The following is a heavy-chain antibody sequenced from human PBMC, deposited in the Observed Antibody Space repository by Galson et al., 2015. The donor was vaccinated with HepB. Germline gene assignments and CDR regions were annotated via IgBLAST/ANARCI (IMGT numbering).Heavy chain of an antibody. CDR3: ARVYCRSGGCSTWGY. J-gene: IGHJ4*02. D-gene: IGHD2-15*01. Sequence: SLRLSCAASGFTFSDYYMDWVRQAPGKGLEWVGRTRDKANSYSTEYAASVKGRFTILRDDPKNSLYLQMNSLKTEGTAVYYCARVYCRSGGCSTWGYWGQGTLVTVSS. CDR1: GFTFSDYY. CDR2: TRDKANSYST. V-gene: IGHV3-72*01.